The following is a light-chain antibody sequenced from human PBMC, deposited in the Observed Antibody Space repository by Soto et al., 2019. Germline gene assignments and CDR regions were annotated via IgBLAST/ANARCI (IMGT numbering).Light chain of an antibody. CDR2: VAS. Sequence: DIQMTQSPSSLSASVLDRVTITFRASQGISNYLAWYQQKPGKVPKVLIYVASALQSGVPSRFSGSGSGRDFTLTISSLQPEDVATYYCQKYNSAPRTFGQGTKVDIK. J-gene: IGKJ1*01. CDR1: QGISNY. CDR3: QKYNSAPRT. V-gene: IGKV1-27*01.